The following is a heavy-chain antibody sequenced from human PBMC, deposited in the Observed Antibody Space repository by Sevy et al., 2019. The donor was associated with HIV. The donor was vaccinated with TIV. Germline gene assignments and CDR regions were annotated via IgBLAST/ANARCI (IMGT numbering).Heavy chain of an antibody. J-gene: IGHJ4*02. CDR1: GFTFSSNA. CDR2: ISGSGGST. Sequence: GGSLRLSCTASGFTFSSNAMSWVRQAPGKGLEWVSAISGSGGSTYYAHSVKGRFTISRDNSKNTLYLQMNSLRAEDTAVYYCAKDRGSSGYYLVDYWGQGTLVTVSS. CDR3: AKDRGSSGYYLVDY. D-gene: IGHD3-22*01. V-gene: IGHV3-23*01.